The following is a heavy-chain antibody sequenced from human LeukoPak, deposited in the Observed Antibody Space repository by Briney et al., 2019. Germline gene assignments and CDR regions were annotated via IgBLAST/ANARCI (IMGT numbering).Heavy chain of an antibody. J-gene: IGHJ6*03. CDR3: ARDRDYSNPLEYYYYMDV. V-gene: IGHV1-46*01. CDR2: INPSGGST. CDR1: GYTFTSYY. D-gene: IGHD4-11*01. Sequence: ASVKVSCKASGYTFTSYYMHWVRRAPGQGLEWMGIINPSGGSTSYAQKFQGRVTMTRDTSTSTVYMELSSPRSEDTAVYYCARDRDYSNPLEYYYYMDVWGKGTTVTVSS.